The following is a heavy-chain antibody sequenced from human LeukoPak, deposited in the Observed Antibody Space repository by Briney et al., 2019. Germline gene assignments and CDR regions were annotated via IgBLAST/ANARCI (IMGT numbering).Heavy chain of an antibody. Sequence: PSETLSLTCTGSGSSISSYYWSWIRQPPGKGLEWIGCIYYSGSTNYNPSLKSRVTISVDTSKNQFSLKLSSVTAADTAVYYCARDLPVGRYSSSWYGMDVWGQGTTVTVSS. CDR2: IYYSGST. CDR3: ARDLPVGRYSSSWYGMDV. CDR1: GSSISSYY. D-gene: IGHD6-13*01. V-gene: IGHV4-59*01. J-gene: IGHJ6*02.